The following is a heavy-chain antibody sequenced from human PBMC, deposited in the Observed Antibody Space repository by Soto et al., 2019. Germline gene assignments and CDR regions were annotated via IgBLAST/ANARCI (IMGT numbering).Heavy chain of an antibody. CDR3: ARVSDY. CDR1: GGSFIDYS. J-gene: IGHJ4*02. V-gene: IGHV4-34*01. CDR2: INHSESA. Sequence: QVLLQQWGAGRLKPSETLSLTCAVYGGSFIDYSWGWIRQSPGTGLEWIGEINHSESANYSPSLKSRVTISVDTSKNQFSLKLYSVTAADAAVYYCARVSDYWSQGTLVTVSS.